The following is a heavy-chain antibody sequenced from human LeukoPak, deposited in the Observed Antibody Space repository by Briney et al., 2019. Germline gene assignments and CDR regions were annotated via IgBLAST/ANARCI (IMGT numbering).Heavy chain of an antibody. D-gene: IGHD1-7*01. Sequence: GGSLRLSCAASGFTFSDYAMHWVRQAPGKGLEWVTLISYNGVNKYYADSVKGRFTISRDNSKNTLYLQMDSLRAEDTAVYYCARQLLRTTDELHLYWFEPWGQGTLVTVSS. CDR3: ARQLLRTTDELHLYWFEP. CDR1: GFTFSDYA. J-gene: IGHJ5*02. CDR2: ISYNGVNK. V-gene: IGHV3-30-3*01.